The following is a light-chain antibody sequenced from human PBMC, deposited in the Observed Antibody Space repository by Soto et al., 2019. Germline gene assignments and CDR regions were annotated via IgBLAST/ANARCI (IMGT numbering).Light chain of an antibody. V-gene: IGKV3-20*01. CDR1: QSVSSSY. CDR3: QQQYGSSRT. CDR2: DAS. Sequence: EIVLTQSPGTLSLSPGERATLSCRASQSVSSSYLAWYQQKPGQAPRLLIYDASSRATGLPDRFSGSGSGTDFTLTISRLEPEDFAVYYCQQQYGSSRTFGQGTKVDIK. J-gene: IGKJ1*01.